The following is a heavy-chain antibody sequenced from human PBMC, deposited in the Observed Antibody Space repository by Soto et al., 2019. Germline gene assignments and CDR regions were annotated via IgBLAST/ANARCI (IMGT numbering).Heavy chain of an antibody. CDR2: IYYSGST. V-gene: IGHV4-39*01. Sequence: QLHLQESGPGLVKPSETLSLTCTVSGGSISSSSYYWGWIRQPPGKGLEWIGSIYYSGSTYYNPSLKSRVTISVDTSKNQFSLKLSSVTAADTAVYYCARHGAYSSSWYDYWGQGTLVTVSS. CDR3: ARHGAYSSSWYDY. CDR1: GGSISSSSYY. J-gene: IGHJ4*02. D-gene: IGHD6-13*01.